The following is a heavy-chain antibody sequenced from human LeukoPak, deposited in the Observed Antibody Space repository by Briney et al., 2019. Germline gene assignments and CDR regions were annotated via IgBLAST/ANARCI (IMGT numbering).Heavy chain of an antibody. D-gene: IGHD3-10*01. V-gene: IGHV4-59*01. CDR1: GGSISSFY. Sequence: SETLSLTCTVSGGSISSFYWSWIRQPPGKGLEWIGYIYYSGSTNYNPSLKSRVTISVDTSKNQFSLKLSSVTAADTAVYYCARLADTVRGVMDYYYYYYMDVWGKGTTVTVSS. CDR2: IYYSGST. CDR3: ARLADTVRGVMDYYYYYYMDV. J-gene: IGHJ6*03.